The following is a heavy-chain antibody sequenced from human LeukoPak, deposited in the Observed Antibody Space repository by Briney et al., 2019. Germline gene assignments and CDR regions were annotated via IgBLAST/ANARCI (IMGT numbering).Heavy chain of an antibody. CDR1: GYIFTSYA. CDR2: INPNSGGT. Sequence: ASVKVSCKASGYIFTSYAMNWVRQAPGQGLEWMGWINPNSGGTNYAQKLQGRVTMTRDTSISTAYMELSRLRSDDTAVYYCARNGAAMVKWTILYYYMDVWGKGATVTISS. J-gene: IGHJ6*03. CDR3: ARNGAAMVKWTILYYYMDV. D-gene: IGHD5-18*01. V-gene: IGHV1-2*02.